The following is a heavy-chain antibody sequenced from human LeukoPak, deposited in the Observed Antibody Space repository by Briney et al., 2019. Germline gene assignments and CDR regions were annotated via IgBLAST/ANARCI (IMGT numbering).Heavy chain of an antibody. CDR1: GGSISSSNW. CDR3: ARVDILTGYLDY. V-gene: IGHV4-4*02. CDR2: IYTSGST. J-gene: IGHJ4*02. D-gene: IGHD3-9*01. Sequence: SSETLSLTCAVSGGSISSSNWWSWDRQPPGKGLEWIGRIYTSGSTNYNPSLKSRVTISVDTSKNQFSLKLSSVTAADTAVYYCARVDILTGYLDYWGQGTLVTVSS.